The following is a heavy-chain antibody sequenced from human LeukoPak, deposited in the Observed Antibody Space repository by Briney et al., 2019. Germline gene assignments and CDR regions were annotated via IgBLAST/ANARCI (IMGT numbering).Heavy chain of an antibody. CDR1: GGSISSSSYY. Sequence: PSETLSLTCTVSGGSISSSSYYWGWIRQPPGKGLEWIGSIYYSGSTYYNPSLKSRVTISVDTSKNQFSLKLSSVTAADTAVYYCARGSVVVRGVIMGFDYWGQGTLVTVSS. CDR2: IYYSGST. CDR3: ARGSVVVRGVIMGFDY. V-gene: IGHV4-39*07. D-gene: IGHD3-10*01. J-gene: IGHJ4*02.